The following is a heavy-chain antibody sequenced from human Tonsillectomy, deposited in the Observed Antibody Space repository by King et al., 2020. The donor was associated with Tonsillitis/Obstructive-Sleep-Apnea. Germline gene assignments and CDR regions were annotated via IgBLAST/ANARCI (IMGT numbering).Heavy chain of an antibody. V-gene: IGHV3-30*04. Sequence: QVQLVESGGGVVQPGRSLRLSCAASGFTFSTYTMHWVRQAPGKGLEWVAVISNDGSNYSYADSVKGRFTISRDNSKNTLYLQMNSLRAEDTAVYYCARVYTPMMMFGGVISPWGQGTLVTVSS. D-gene: IGHD3-16*02. CDR1: GFTFSTYT. J-gene: IGHJ5*02. CDR2: ISNDGSNY. CDR3: ARVYTPMMMFGGVISP.